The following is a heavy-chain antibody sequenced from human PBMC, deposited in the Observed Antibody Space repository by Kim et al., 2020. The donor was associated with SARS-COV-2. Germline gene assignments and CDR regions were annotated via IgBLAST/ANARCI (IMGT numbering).Heavy chain of an antibody. D-gene: IGHD6-13*01. CDR2: ISYDGSNK. J-gene: IGHJ4*02. CDR1: GFTFSSYA. CDR3: ARDTASWSFDY. V-gene: IGHV3-30*04. Sequence: GGSLRLSCAASGFTFSSYAMHWVRQAPGKGLEWVAVISYDGSNKYYADSEKGRFTISRDNSKNTLYLQMNSLRAEDTAVYYCARDTASWSFDYWGQGTLVTVSS.